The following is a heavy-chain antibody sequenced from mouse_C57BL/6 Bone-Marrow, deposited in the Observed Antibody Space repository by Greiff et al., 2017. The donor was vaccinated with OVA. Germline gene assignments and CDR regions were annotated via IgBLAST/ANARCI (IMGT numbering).Heavy chain of an antibody. Sequence: EVKLVESGPDLVKPGASVKISCKASGYSFTDYDMNWVQQSNGKSLEWVGVISPNYGTTSYTQKFKGQATITVDHASSTAYMQLNSLTSEDSAVYDSARRRADWDDFDYWGQGTTLTVSS. J-gene: IGHJ2*01. D-gene: IGHD4-1*01. CDR2: ISPNYGTT. CDR3: ARRRADWDDFDY. CDR1: GYSFTDYD. V-gene: IGHV1-39*01.